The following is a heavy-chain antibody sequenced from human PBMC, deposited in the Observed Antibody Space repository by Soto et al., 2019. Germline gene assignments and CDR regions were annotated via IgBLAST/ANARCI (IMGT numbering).Heavy chain of an antibody. CDR2: ISAYNGNT. V-gene: IGHV1-18*01. CDR3: ARGTITMVRGVTPRFDP. J-gene: IGHJ5*02. D-gene: IGHD3-10*01. CDR1: GYTFINYY. Sequence: ASVKVSCKASGYTFINYYIHWVRQAPGQGLEWMGWISAYNGNTNYAQKLQGRVTMTTDTSTSTAYMELRSLRSDDTAVYYCARGTITMVRGVTPRFDPWGQGTLVTVSS.